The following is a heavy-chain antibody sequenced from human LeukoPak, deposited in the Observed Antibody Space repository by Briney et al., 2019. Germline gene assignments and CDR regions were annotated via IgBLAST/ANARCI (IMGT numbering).Heavy chain of an antibody. Sequence: SETLSLTCNVSGGSINSVSSFWVWIRQPPGKGLEWIGNIFHSGTAYYNSSLKSRVTFSLDASKNQFFVNLRSVTAADTAVYYWARRRITMVRRDPYGMDVWGQGTTVIVSS. J-gene: IGHJ6*02. CDR2: IFHSGTA. CDR1: GGSINSVSSF. CDR3: ARRRITMVRRDPYGMDV. D-gene: IGHD3-10*01. V-gene: IGHV4-39*01.